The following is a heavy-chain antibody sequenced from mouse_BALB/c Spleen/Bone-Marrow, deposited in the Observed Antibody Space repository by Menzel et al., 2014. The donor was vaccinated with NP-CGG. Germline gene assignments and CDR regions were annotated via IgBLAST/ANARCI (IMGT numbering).Heavy chain of an antibody. V-gene: IGHV1-54*01. CDR2: INSGSGGT. CDR1: GYAFTNYL. J-gene: IGHJ4*01. Sequence: VQLQQSGAELVRPGTSVKVSCKASGYAFTNYLIEWVKQRPGQGLEWIGVINSGSGGTDYNEKFKGKATLTADKSSSTAYMQLSSLTSDDSAVYFCARWDYAMDYWGQGTSVTVSS. CDR3: ARWDYAMDY.